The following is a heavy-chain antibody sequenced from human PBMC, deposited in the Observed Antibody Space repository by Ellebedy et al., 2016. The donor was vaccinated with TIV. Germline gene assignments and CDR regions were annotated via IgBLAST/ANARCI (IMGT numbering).Heavy chain of an antibody. CDR2: IYYSGST. CDR3: ARPGMPLLFDAFDI. CDR1: GGSISSPNYY. V-gene: IGHV4-39*02. D-gene: IGHD1-14*01. J-gene: IGHJ3*02. Sequence: SETLSLTCTVSGGSISSPNYYWGWIRQPPGTGREWIGSIYYSGSTNYNPFLKSRATIFVDTSKNHLSLKLSSVTAADKAVYYCARPGMPLLFDAFDIWGQGTMVTVSS.